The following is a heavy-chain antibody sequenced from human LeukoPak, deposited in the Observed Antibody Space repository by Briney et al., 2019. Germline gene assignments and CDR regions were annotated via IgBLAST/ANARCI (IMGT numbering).Heavy chain of an antibody. D-gene: IGHD2-8*01. V-gene: IGHV4-34*01. J-gene: IGHJ5*02. CDR3: ARVLGYCTNGVCPRPNWFDP. Sequence: SETLSLTCAVYGGSFSGYYWSWIRQPPGKGLEWIGEINHSGSTNYNPSLKSRVTISVDTSKNQFSLKLSSVTAADTAVYYCARVLGYCTNGVCPRPNWFDPWGQGTLVTVSS. CDR1: GGSFSGYY. CDR2: INHSGST.